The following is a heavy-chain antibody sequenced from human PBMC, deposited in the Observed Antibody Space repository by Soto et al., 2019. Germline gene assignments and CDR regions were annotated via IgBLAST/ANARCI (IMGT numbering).Heavy chain of an antibody. D-gene: IGHD3-16*02. J-gene: IGHJ6*01. CDR2: IKTDGSIT. CDR3: AKSYDYVWGSYRLSYSYYGIDV. V-gene: IGHV3-74*01. CDR1: GFTFSSYW. Sequence: GGSLRLSCAASGFTFSSYWMYWVHQAPGKGLVWVSRIKTDGSITSYADSVKGRFTVSRDNARDMLYLQMNSLRAEDTAVYYCAKSYDYVWGSYRLSYSYYGIDVSGQRPAVTGPS.